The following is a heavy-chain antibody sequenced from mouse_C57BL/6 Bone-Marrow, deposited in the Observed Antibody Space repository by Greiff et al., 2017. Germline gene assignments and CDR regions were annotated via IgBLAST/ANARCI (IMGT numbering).Heavy chain of an antibody. CDR1: GYTFTSYW. J-gene: IGHJ4*01. CDR2: IHPSDSDT. V-gene: IGHV1-74*01. Sequence: QVQLQQPGAELVKPGASVKVSCKASGYTFTSYWMHWVKQRPGQGLEWIGRIHPSDSDTNYNQKFKGKATLTVDKSSSTAYMQLSSLSSEDSAVYYCAIFQSAPDGYFHYYAMDYWGQGTSVTVSS. D-gene: IGHD2-3*01. CDR3: AIFQSAPDGYFHYYAMDY.